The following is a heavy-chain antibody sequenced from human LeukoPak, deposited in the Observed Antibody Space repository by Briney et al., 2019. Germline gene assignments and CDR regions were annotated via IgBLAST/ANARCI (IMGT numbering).Heavy chain of an antibody. CDR3: ARVSGSGTNYYYYYGMDV. Sequence: SVKVSCKASGYTFTSYGISWVRQAPGQGLEWMGGIIPIFGTANYAQKFQGRVTITADESTSTAYMELSSLRSEDTAVYYCARVSGSGTNYYYYYGMDVWGQGTTVTVSS. V-gene: IGHV1-69*13. CDR2: IIPIFGTA. CDR1: GYTFTSYG. J-gene: IGHJ6*02. D-gene: IGHD3-10*01.